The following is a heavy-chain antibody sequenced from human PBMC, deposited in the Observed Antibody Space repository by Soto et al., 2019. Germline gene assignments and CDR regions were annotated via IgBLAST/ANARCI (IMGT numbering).Heavy chain of an antibody. V-gene: IGHV1-69*01. J-gene: IGHJ6*02. CDR3: ANSRGGTFLGYHGMDI. D-gene: IGHD3-16*01. Sequence: QVQLVQSGPEVKKTGTSVKVSCKASRGTFSSRAISWVRQAPGQGLEWMGGVIPVFGRVNYAEKFHDRVTITADESTGIVYMELGSLRSADTALYYCANSRGGTFLGYHGMDIWGQGTTVSVSS. CDR2: VIPVFGRV. CDR1: RGTFSSRA.